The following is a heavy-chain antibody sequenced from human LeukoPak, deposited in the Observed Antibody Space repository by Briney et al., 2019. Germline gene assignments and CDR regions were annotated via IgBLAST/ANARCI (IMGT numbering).Heavy chain of an antibody. D-gene: IGHD4-11*01. CDR2: IYYSGST. V-gene: IGHV4-39*01. CDR1: GGSISSSSYY. CDR3: ARHRDNSNSDDY. J-gene: IGHJ4*02. Sequence: SETLSLTCTVSGGSISSSSYYWGWIRQPPGKGLEWIGSIYYSGSTYYNPSLKSRVTISVDTSKNQFSLKLSSVTAADTAVYYFARHRDNSNSDDYWVQGTLVTVSS.